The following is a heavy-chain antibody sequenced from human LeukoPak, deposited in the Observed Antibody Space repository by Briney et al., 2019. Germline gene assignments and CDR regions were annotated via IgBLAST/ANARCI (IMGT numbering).Heavy chain of an antibody. J-gene: IGHJ6*04. D-gene: IGHD2-15*01. CDR3: ARLVVEADYYYGMDV. V-gene: IGHV3-11*06. Sequence: GGSLRLSCAASGFTFSDYYMSWIRQAPGKWLEWVSYISSSSSYTNYADSVKGRFTISRDNAKNSLYLQMNSLRAEDTAVYYCARLVVEADYYYGMDVWGKGTTVTVSS. CDR2: ISSSSSYT. CDR1: GFTFSDYY.